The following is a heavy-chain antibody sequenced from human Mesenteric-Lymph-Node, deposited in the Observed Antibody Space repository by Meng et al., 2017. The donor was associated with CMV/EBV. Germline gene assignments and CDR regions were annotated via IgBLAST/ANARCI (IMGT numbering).Heavy chain of an antibody. D-gene: IGHD3-22*01. J-gene: IGHJ3*02. V-gene: IGHV3-30*04. CDR1: GFTFSSYA. CDR2: ISYDGSNK. CDR3: ARAPSYYYDSPPDI. Sequence: GESLKISCAASGFTFSSYAMHWVRQAPGKGLEWVAVISYDGSNKYYADSVKGRFTISRDNSKNTLYLQMNSLRAEDTAVYYCARAPSYYYDSPPDIWGQGTMVTVSS.